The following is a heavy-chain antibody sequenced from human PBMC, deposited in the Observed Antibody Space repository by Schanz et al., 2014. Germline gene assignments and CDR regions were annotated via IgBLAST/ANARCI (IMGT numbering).Heavy chain of an antibody. CDR2: ISDSGDST. CDR1: EFSFSSFG. D-gene: IGHD2-2*01. CDR3: AKVAPAATYLDS. Sequence: EVQLVESGGGLVQPRGSLRLSCAASEFSFSSFGMNWVRQAPGKGLEWVSDISDSGDSTHYADSVKGRFTISRDNAKNSRFLQMNSLSAEDTAVYYCAKVAPAATYLDSWGLGTLVTVSS. J-gene: IGHJ4*02. V-gene: IGHV3-48*04.